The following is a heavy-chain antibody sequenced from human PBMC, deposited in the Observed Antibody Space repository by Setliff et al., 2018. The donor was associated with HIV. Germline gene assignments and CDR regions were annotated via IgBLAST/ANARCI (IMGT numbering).Heavy chain of an antibody. V-gene: IGHV3-21*01. CDR3: ASSPSWGTYRYGLDY. CDR1: GFTFSTYT. Sequence: PGGSLRLSCAASGFTFSTYTMNWVRQAPGKGLEWVSSISYSSTYIYYADPVKGRFTISRDNAKNSLYLQMNSLRDEDAAVYYCASSPSWGTYRYGLDYWGQGTLVTVSS. CDR2: ISYSSTYI. J-gene: IGHJ4*02. D-gene: IGHD3-16*02.